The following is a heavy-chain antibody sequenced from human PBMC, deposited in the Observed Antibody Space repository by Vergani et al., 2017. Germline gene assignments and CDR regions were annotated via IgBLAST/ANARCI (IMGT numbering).Heavy chain of an antibody. J-gene: IGHJ3*02. CDR1: GGSISSGGYY. CDR2: INHSGST. Sequence: QVQLQESGPGLVKPSQTLSLTCTVSGGSISSGGYYWSWIRQPPGKGLEWIGEINHSGSTNYNPSLKSRVTISVDTSKNQFSLKLSSVTAADTAVYYCARYSGYDFEAFDIWGQGTMVTVSS. D-gene: IGHD5-12*01. V-gene: IGHV4-31*03. CDR3: ARYSGYDFEAFDI.